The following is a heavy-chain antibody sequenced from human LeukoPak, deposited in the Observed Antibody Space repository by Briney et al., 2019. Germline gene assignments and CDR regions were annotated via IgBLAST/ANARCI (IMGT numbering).Heavy chain of an antibody. CDR3: AKDGYGSLSSGDY. J-gene: IGHJ4*02. D-gene: IGHD6-6*01. V-gene: IGHV3-23*01. Sequence: GGSLRLSCAASGFTLSSYVMSWVRKAPGRGLEWLRNICDSGRSTYYADSVKGQFTISTENSKNTLYLQINSLRGDNTTVYYCAKDGYGSLSSGDYWGKGNRVTVSS. CDR1: GFTLSSYV. CDR2: ICDSGRST.